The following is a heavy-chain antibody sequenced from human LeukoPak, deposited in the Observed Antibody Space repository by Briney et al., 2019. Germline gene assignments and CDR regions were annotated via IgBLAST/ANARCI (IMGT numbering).Heavy chain of an antibody. Sequence: GGSLRLSCAASGFTFSSYAMSWVRLAPGKGLKWVSSISGGDGSTYYANSVKGRFTISRDNSKNTLYLQMNSLRAEDTAVYYWARGTPTWRFMVGGVYYFDYWGQGTLVTVSS. J-gene: IGHJ4*02. CDR1: GFTFSSYA. V-gene: IGHV3-23*01. CDR3: ARGTPTWRFMVGGVYYFDY. CDR2: ISGGDGST. D-gene: IGHD3-10*01.